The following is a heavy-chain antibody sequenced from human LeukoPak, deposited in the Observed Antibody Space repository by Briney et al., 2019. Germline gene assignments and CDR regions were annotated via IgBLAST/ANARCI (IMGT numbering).Heavy chain of an antibody. Sequence: GGSLRLSCAASGFTFSTCWMSWVRQAPGKGLEWVANIRQDGSEKYYVDSVKGRFTISRDNAKNSLYLQMNSLRAEDTAVYYCARGSSYSSGWFFDYWGQGTLVTVSS. D-gene: IGHD6-19*01. J-gene: IGHJ4*02. CDR1: GFTFSTCW. CDR3: ARGSSYSSGWFFDY. CDR2: IRQDGSEK. V-gene: IGHV3-7*01.